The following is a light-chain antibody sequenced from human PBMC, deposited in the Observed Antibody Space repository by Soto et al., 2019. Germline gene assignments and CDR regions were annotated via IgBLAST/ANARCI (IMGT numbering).Light chain of an antibody. CDR2: DVS. J-gene: IGLJ2*01. CDR1: SSDVGGYNY. CDR3: SSYTSSGTYVV. V-gene: IGLV2-14*01. Sequence: QSVLTQPASVSGSPGQSITISCTGTSSDVGGYNYVSWYQQHPGKAPKLMIYDVSNRRSGVSNRFSGSKSGNTASLTISGLQAEDEADYYCSSYTSSGTYVVFGGGTKVTVL.